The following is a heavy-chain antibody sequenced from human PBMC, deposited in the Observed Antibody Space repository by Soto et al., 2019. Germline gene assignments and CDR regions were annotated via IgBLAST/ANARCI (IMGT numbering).Heavy chain of an antibody. CDR3: ARGSYIPGWPGGHGYFQH. V-gene: IGHV4-34*01. D-gene: IGHD1-26*01. CDR1: GGSFSGYY. CDR2: INHSGST. J-gene: IGHJ1*01. Sequence: SETLSLTCAVYGGSFSGYYWTWIRQPPGTGLEWIGEINHSGSTNYNPSLKSRVTISVDTSKNQFSLKLTSVTAADTAVYYCARGSYIPGWPGGHGYFQHWGQGTLVTVSS.